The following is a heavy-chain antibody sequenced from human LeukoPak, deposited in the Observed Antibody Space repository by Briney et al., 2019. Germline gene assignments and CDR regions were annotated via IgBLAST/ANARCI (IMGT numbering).Heavy chain of an antibody. CDR1: GYSITTGHY. J-gene: IGHJ6*03. D-gene: IGHD2-2*02. V-gene: IGHV4-38-2*02. CDR3: ARDPCSSTRCYMGGYYYYYYMDV. CDR2: IYHGETT. Sequence: SETLSLTCTVSGYSITTGHYWGWIRQPPGRGLEWIGSIYHGETTYYNPSLKTRLTISLDTSKNQFSLKLSSVTAADTAVYYCARDPCSSTRCYMGGYYYYYYMDVWGKGTTVTVSS.